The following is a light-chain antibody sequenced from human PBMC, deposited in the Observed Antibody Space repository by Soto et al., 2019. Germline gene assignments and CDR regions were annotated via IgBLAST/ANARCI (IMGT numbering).Light chain of an antibody. Sequence: EIVMTQSPATLSVSPGERATLSCRASQSVSNNLAWYQQKPGQAPRLLIYFASTRATGIPARFSGSGSGTQFTLTITSLQSEDVAVYYCQHYDEWPLTFGGGTKVET. J-gene: IGKJ4*01. V-gene: IGKV3-15*01. CDR2: FAS. CDR3: QHYDEWPLT. CDR1: QSVSNN.